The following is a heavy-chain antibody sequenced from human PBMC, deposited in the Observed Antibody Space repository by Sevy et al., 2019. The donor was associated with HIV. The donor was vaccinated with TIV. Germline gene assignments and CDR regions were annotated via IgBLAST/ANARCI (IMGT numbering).Heavy chain of an antibody. CDR1: GDSVSSNSAA. J-gene: IGHJ5*02. D-gene: IGHD1-26*01. CDR3: ATGIPEWELGGHWFDP. V-gene: IGHV6-1*01. CDR2: TYYRSKWYN. Sequence: KQSQTLSLTSAISGDSVSSNSAAWNWIRQSPSRGLEWLGRTYYRSKWYNDYAVSVKSRISINPDTSKNQFSLQLNSVTPEDTAVYFCATGIPEWELGGHWFDPWGQGTLVTVSS.